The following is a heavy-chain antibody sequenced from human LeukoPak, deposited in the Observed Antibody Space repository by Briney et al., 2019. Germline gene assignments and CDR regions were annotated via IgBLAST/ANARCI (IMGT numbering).Heavy chain of an antibody. V-gene: IGHV4-39*07. CDR3: ARGRGRYYYGSGSYYPLDY. D-gene: IGHD3-10*01. Sequence: SEALSLTCTVSGGSIGSGAYYWGWIRQPPGKGLEWIGSIYYSGSTYYNPSLKSRVTISVDTSKNQFSLKLSSVTAADTAVYYCARGRGRYYYGSGSYYPLDYWGQGALVTVSS. CDR2: IYYSGST. CDR1: GGSIGSGAYY. J-gene: IGHJ4*02.